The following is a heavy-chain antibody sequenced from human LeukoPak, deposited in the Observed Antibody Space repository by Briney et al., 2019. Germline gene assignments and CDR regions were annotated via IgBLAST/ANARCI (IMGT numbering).Heavy chain of an antibody. CDR3: ARDNSGFDY. CDR2: IRHDGSAR. CDR1: GFTFNSYW. V-gene: IGHV3-7*01. D-gene: IGHD6-19*01. Sequence: GGSLRLSCTASGFTFNSYWMTGVRQAPGKGLEWVANIRHDGSARYYGDSVKGRFTISRDDAKNSLFLQMNSLRGDDTALYYCARDNSGFDYWGQGTMVTVSS. J-gene: IGHJ4*02.